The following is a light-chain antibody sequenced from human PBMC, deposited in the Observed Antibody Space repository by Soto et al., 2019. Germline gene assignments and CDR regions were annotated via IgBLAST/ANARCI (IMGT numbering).Light chain of an antibody. Sequence: QSALTQPASVSGSPGQSITISCTGTSSDVGGYNYVSWYQQHPGKAPKLMIYDVSNRPSGVSNRFSGSKSGNTASLTISGLQAEDEADYYCSSYTSSRTRVFGTATKVTVL. V-gene: IGLV2-14*01. J-gene: IGLJ1*01. CDR3: SSYTSSRTRV. CDR2: DVS. CDR1: SSDVGGYNY.